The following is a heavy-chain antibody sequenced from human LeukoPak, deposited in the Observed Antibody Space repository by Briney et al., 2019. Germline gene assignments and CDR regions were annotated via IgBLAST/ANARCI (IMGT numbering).Heavy chain of an antibody. J-gene: IGHJ4*02. CDR2: IYPSGDST. CDR1: GFTFSTYS. Sequence: GGSLRLSCAASGFTFSTYSMTWVRQGPGKGLEWVSSIYPSGDSTFYADSVKGRFTISRDNAKNSLYLQMNSLRAEDTAVYYCAATIAVADYYFDYWGQGTLVTVSS. CDR3: AATIAVADYYFDY. V-gene: IGHV3-23*01. D-gene: IGHD6-19*01.